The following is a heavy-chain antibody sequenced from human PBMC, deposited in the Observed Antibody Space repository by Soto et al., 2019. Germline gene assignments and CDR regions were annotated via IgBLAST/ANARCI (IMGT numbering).Heavy chain of an antibody. Sequence: GESLKISCKGSGYSFAGYWITWVRQKPGKGLEWMGRIDPSDSQTYYSPSFRGHVTISVTKSITTVFLQWSSLRASDTAMYYCERKIYDSDTGPNFQYYFDSWGQGTTVTVSS. D-gene: IGHD3-22*01. V-gene: IGHV5-10-1*01. CDR1: GYSFAGYW. J-gene: IGHJ4*02. CDR3: ERKIYDSDTGPNFQYYFDS. CDR2: IDPSDSQT.